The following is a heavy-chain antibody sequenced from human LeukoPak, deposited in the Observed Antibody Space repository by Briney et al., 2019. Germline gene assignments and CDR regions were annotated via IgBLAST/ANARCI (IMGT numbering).Heavy chain of an antibody. CDR3: ARDPGWFDP. CDR1: GGSISSSSYY. V-gene: IGHV4-39*07. CDR2: ICYSGST. Sequence: PSETLSLTCTVSGGSISSSSYYWGWIRQPPGKGLEWIGSICYSGSTYYNPSLKSRVTISVDTSKNQFSLKLSSVTAADTAVYYCARDPGWFDPWGQGTLVTVSS. J-gene: IGHJ5*02.